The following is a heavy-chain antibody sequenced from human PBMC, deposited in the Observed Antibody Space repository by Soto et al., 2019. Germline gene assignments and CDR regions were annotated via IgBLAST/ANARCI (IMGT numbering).Heavy chain of an antibody. D-gene: IGHD3-10*01. V-gene: IGHV4-39*01. CDR3: ARSLTGSGSYLYYYYYMDV. CDR2: IYYSGST. CDR1: GGSISSSSYY. J-gene: IGHJ6*03. Sequence: SETLSLTCTVSGGSISSSSYYWGWIRQPPGKGLEWIGSIYYSGSTYYNPSLKSRVTISVDTSKNQFSLKLSSVTAADTAVYYCARSLTGSGSYLYYYYYMDVWGKGTTVTVSS.